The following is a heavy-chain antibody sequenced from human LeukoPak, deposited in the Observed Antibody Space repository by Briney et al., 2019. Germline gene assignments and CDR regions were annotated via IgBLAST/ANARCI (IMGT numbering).Heavy chain of an antibody. D-gene: IGHD2-2*01. CDR3: ARDPCSSTSCRRYYYCYYMDV. CDR1: GFTFSSYS. J-gene: IGHJ6*03. CDR2: ISSSSSTI. Sequence: PGGSLRLSCAASGFTFSSYSMTWLPQAPGKGLEWVSYISSSSSTIYYADSVKGRFTISRDNAKNSLYLQMNSLRAEDTAVYYCARDPCSSTSCRRYYYCYYMDVWGKGTTVTVSS. V-gene: IGHV3-48*04.